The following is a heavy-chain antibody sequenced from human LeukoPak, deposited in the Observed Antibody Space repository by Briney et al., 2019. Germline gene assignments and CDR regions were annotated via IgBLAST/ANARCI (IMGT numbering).Heavy chain of an antibody. CDR3: ARDLMVYAIDGYYYGMDV. CDR2: IKQDGSEK. J-gene: IGHJ6*02. CDR1: GFTFSNYW. Sequence: GGSLRLSCAVSGFTFSNYWMSWVRQAPGKGLEWVANIKQDGSEKYYVDSVKGRFTISRDNAKNSLYLQMNSLRADDTAVYYCARDLMVYAIDGYYYGMDVWGQGTTVTVSS. V-gene: IGHV3-7*01. D-gene: IGHD2-8*01.